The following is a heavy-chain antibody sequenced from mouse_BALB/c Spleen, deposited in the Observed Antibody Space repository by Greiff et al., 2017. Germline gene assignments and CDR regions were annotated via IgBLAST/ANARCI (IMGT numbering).Heavy chain of an antibody. J-gene: IGHJ4*01. Sequence: VQLKQSGPELVKPGASVKMSCKASGYTFTSYVMHWVKQKPGQGLEWIGYINPYNDGTKYNEKFKGKATLTSDKSSSTAYMELSSLTSEDSAVYYCARKRYGNYCYAMDYWGQGTSVTVSS. V-gene: IGHV1-14*01. CDR1: GYTFTSYV. D-gene: IGHD2-10*02. CDR2: INPYNDGT. CDR3: ARKRYGNYCYAMDY.